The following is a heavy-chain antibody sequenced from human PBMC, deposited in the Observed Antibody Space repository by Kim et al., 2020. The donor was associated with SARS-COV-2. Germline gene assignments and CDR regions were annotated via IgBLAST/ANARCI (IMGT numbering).Heavy chain of an antibody. CDR3: ARGLGKFGVVIIQDYYGMDV. V-gene: IGHV3-21*01. Sequence: GGSLRLSCAASGFTFSSYSMNWVRQAPGKGLEWVSSISSSSSYIYYADSVKGRFTISRDNAKNSLYLQMNSLRAEDTAVYYCARGLGKFGVVIIQDYYGMDVWGQGTTVTVSS. J-gene: IGHJ6*02. D-gene: IGHD3-3*01. CDR2: ISSSSSYI. CDR1: GFTFSSYS.